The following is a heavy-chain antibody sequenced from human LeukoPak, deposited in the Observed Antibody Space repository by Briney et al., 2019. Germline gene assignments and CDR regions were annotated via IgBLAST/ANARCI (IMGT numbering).Heavy chain of an antibody. J-gene: IGHJ5*02. CDR3: ARDTGYTVRGFDP. CDR2: ISAYSGNT. CDR1: GCTFTSYG. Sequence: ASVKVSCKASGCTFTSYGISWVRQAPGQGLEWMGWISAYSGNTNYAQKLQGRVTMTTDTSTSIAYMELRSVRSDDTAVYYCARDTGYTVRGFDPWGQGTLVTLSS. V-gene: IGHV1-18*01. D-gene: IGHD4-17*01.